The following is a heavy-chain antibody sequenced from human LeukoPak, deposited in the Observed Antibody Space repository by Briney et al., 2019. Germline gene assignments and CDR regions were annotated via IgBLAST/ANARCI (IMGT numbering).Heavy chain of an antibody. CDR3: ARGIGAAAHFYYYYYYMDV. CDR2: MNPNSGNT. V-gene: IGHV1-8*01. Sequence: GASVKVSCKASGYTFTSYDINWVRQATGQGLEWMGWMNPNSGNTGYAQEFQGRVTMTRNTSISTAYMELSSLRSEDTAVYYCARGIGAAAHFYYYYYYMDVWGKGTTVTVSS. J-gene: IGHJ6*03. D-gene: IGHD6-13*01. CDR1: GYTFTSYD.